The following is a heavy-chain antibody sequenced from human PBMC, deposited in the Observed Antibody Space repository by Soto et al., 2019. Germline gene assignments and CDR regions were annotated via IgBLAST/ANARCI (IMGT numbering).Heavy chain of an antibody. Sequence: HPGGSLRLSCAASGFTFSSYEMNWVRQAPGKGLEWVSYISSSGSTIYYADSVKGRFTISRDNAKNSLYLQVNSLRAEDTAVYYCARSRRSWFDPWGHGTLVTVSS. V-gene: IGHV3-48*03. CDR3: ARSRRSWFDP. CDR1: GFTFSSYE. CDR2: ISSSGSTI. J-gene: IGHJ5*02.